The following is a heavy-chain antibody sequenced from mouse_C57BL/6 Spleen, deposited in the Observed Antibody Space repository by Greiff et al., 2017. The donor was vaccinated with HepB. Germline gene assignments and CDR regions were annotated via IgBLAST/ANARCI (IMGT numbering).Heavy chain of an antibody. D-gene: IGHD1-1*01. CDR2: IYPGDGDT. J-gene: IGHJ4*01. CDR3: AREDYGSYYAMDY. CDR1: GYAFSSSW. V-gene: IGHV1-82*01. Sequence: QVQLQQSGPELVKPGASVKISCKASGYAFSSSWMNWVKQRPGKGLEWIGRIYPGDGDTNYNGKFKGKATLTADKSSSTAFMQLSSLTSEDSAVYFCAREDYGSYYAMDYWGQGTSVTVSS.